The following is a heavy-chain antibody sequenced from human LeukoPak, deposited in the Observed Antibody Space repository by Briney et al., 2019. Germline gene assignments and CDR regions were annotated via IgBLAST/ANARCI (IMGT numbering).Heavy chain of an antibody. CDR3: ARGIYGSGSWGFDY. D-gene: IGHD3-10*01. Sequence: GGSLRLSCAASGFTFSSYDMHWVRQAAGEGLEWVSGIGTAGDTYYPGSVKGRFTISRENAKNSLYLQMNSLRAGDTAVYYCARGIYGSGSWGFDYWGQGTLVTVSS. V-gene: IGHV3-13*04. J-gene: IGHJ4*02. CDR2: IGTAGDT. CDR1: GFTFSSYD.